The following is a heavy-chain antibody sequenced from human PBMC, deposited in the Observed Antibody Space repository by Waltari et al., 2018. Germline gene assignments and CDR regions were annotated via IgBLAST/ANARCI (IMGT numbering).Heavy chain of an antibody. CDR2: IYSGGTT. J-gene: IGHJ4*02. D-gene: IGHD2-21*02. V-gene: IGHV3-53*01. Sequence: EVQLVESGGGLINPGGSLSLSCGASGFTVSNNYSTCRRQAPGKGLELVSLIYSGGTTYYADSVRGRFTISRDGSKNTVYLQMNSLRAEDTAVYFCARNQVETALGYWGQGTLVTVSS. CDR3: ARNQVETALGY. CDR1: GFTVSNNY.